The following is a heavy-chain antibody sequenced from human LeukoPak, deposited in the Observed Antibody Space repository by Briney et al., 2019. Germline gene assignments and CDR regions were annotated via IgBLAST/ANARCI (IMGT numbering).Heavy chain of an antibody. D-gene: IGHD4-23*01. J-gene: IGHJ4*02. CDR3: ARRSYSGKDFDY. CDR1: GYIFTSYW. CDR2: IYPGDSDT. Sequence: GESLQISCKGSGYIFTSYWITWVRQMPGKGLEWMGIIYPGDSDTKYSPSFQGQATISADKSISTAYLQWSSLKASDTAMYYCARRSYSGKDFDYWGQGTLVTVSS. V-gene: IGHV5-51*01.